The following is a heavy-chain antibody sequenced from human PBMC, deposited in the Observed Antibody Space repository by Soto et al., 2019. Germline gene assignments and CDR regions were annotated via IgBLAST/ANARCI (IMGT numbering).Heavy chain of an antibody. V-gene: IGHV3-66*01. CDR3: AVSIGTPGAFDF. CDR1: GFTVSSNF. CDR2: IYGGDNT. D-gene: IGHD6-6*01. Sequence: EVQLAESGGGLVQPGGSLRLSCAASGFTVSSNFLIWVRQAPGKGLEWVSVIYGGDNTYYADSVKGRYTTSRDNSRNTLYLQMKSLRAEDTAVFYCAVSIGTPGAFDFWGQGTMVTVSS. J-gene: IGHJ3*01.